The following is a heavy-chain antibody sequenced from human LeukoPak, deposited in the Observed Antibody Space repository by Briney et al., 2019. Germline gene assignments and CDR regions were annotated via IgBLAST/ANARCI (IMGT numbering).Heavy chain of an antibody. CDR1: GYTFTSYA. J-gene: IGHJ6*02. Sequence: ASVKVSYKASGYTFTSYAMHWVRQAPGQRLEWMGWINAGNGNTKYSQKFQGRVTITRDTSASTAYMELSSLRSEDTAVYYCVLKGEKDGMDVWGQGTTVTVSS. CDR2: INAGNGNT. V-gene: IGHV1-3*01. CDR3: VLKGEKDGMDV.